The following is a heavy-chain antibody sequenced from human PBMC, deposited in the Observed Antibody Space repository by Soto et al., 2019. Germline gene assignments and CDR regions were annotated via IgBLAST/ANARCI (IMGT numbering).Heavy chain of an antibody. V-gene: IGHV3-30-3*01. Sequence: QVQLVESGGGVVQPGGSLSLSGAASGFTFRNIAMHWVRQPPGKGRRCRAVIAHDGSNAFYRDSVKGRFTVSRDNSKNTLYLYMNSLRSEDTGVYYCARGDREDILVVVGARPGEYGTDIWGQGTTVIVSS. CDR2: IAHDGSNA. CDR1: GFTFRNIA. D-gene: IGHD2-15*01. CDR3: ARGDREDILVVVGARPGEYGTDI. J-gene: IGHJ6*02.